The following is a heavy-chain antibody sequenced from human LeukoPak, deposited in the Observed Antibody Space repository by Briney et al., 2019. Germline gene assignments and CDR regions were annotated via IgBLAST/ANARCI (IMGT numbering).Heavy chain of an antibody. Sequence: SETLSLTCTVSGGSISSYYWSWIRQPPGKGLEWIGYIYYSGSTNYNPSLKSRVTISVDTSKNQFSLKLSSVTAADTAVYYCARPGYCGGDCYSFPGMDVWGQGTTVTVYS. J-gene: IGHJ6*02. D-gene: IGHD2-21*02. CDR1: GGSISSYY. CDR2: IYYSGST. V-gene: IGHV4-59*08. CDR3: ARPGYCGGDCYSFPGMDV.